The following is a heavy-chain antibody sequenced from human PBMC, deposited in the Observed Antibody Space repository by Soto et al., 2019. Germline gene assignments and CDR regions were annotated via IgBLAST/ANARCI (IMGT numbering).Heavy chain of an antibody. V-gene: IGHV3-7*03. CDR1: GFIFGSYG. CDR2: IKQDGSEK. Sequence: GGSLRLSCTASGFIFGSYGMHWVRQAPGKGLEWVANIKQDGSEKYYVDSVKGRFTISRDNAKNSLYLQMNSLRAEDTAVYYCARDKFERVRYDSSGYYPFDYWGQGTLVTVSS. CDR3: ARDKFERVRYDSSGYYPFDY. D-gene: IGHD3-22*01. J-gene: IGHJ4*02.